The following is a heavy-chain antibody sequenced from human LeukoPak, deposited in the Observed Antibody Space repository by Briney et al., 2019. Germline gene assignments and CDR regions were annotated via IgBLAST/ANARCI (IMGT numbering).Heavy chain of an antibody. CDR2: IGSSGINT. D-gene: IGHD6-13*01. V-gene: IGHV3-23*01. CDR3: AKLLTAGGSDY. CDR1: GFTFNSYY. Sequence: GGSLRLSCAASGFTFNSYYMSRVRQAPGKGLEWVSSIGSSGINTYYADSVKGRFTVSRDNSKNTMYLQMNSLRAEDTSVYYCAKLLTAGGSDYWGQGSLVTVSS. J-gene: IGHJ4*02.